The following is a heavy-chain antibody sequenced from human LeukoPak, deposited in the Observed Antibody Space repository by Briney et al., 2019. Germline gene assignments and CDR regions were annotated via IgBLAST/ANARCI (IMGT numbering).Heavy chain of an antibody. D-gene: IGHD3-10*01. CDR3: ARGFGSVNYYYYYGMDV. J-gene: IGHJ6*02. Sequence: SETLSLTCTVSGGSISSSSYYWGWIRQPPGKGLEWIGSIYYSGSTYYNPSLKSRVTISVDTSKNQFSLKLSSVTAADTAVYYCARGFGSVNYYYYYGMDVWGQGTTVTVSS. CDR2: IYYSGST. V-gene: IGHV4-39*07. CDR1: GGSISSSSYY.